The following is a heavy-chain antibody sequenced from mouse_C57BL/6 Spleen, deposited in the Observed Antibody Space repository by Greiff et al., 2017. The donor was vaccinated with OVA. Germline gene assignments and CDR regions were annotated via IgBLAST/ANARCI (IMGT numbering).Heavy chain of an antibody. CDR1: GYTFTSYG. V-gene: IGHV1-81*01. D-gene: IGHD2-1*01. CDR3: ARRDGNYRFGNAMDY. J-gene: IGHJ4*01. Sequence: QVQLKESGAELARPGASVKLSCKASGYTFTSYGISWVKQRTGQGLEWIGEIYPRSGNTYYNEKFKGKATLTADKSSSTAYMELRSLTSEDSAVYFCARRDGNYRFGNAMDYWGQGTSVTVSS. CDR2: IYPRSGNT.